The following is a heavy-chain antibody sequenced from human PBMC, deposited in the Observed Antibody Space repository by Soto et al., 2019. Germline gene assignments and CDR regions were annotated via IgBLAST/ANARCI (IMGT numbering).Heavy chain of an antibody. Sequence: VGSLRLSCAASGCTVCIYAMDWFRQAPGKGLEWVAVISYDGSNKYYADSVKGRFTISRDNSKSTLYLQMTSLRAEDTAVYYCARDVIGHDNYETIGYYFDHWGPGTLGTVSS. D-gene: IGHD3-16*01. V-gene: IGHV3-30-3*01. J-gene: IGHJ4*02. CDR1: GCTVCIYA. CDR2: ISYDGSNK. CDR3: ARDVIGHDNYETIGYYFDH.